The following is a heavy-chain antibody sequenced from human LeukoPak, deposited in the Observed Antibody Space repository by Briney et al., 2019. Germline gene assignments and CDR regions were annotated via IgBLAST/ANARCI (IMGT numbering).Heavy chain of an antibody. D-gene: IGHD3-10*02. CDR1: GFNFDRHT. CDR2: AGWAGGTT. J-gene: IGHJ4*02. V-gene: IGHV3-43*01. CDR3: AKELDTMFFDY. Sequence: GGSLRLSCATSGFNFDRHTIHWVRQAPGKGLEWVSLAGWAGGTTFYSDSVRGRFTISGDSGRKSVYLQMNSLTTDDTAFYFCAKELDTMFFDYWGQGALVTVSS.